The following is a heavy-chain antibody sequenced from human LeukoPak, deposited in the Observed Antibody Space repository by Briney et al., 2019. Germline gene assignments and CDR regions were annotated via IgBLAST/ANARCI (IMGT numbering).Heavy chain of an antibody. CDR3: ARVVKVRGVIGRMDV. Sequence: SETLSLTCTVSGGSISSGDYYWSWIRQPPGKGLEWIGYIYYSGSTYYNPSLKSRVTISVDTSKNQFSLKLSSVTAADTAVYYCARVVKVRGVIGRMDVWGQGTTVTVSS. D-gene: IGHD3-10*01. J-gene: IGHJ6*02. CDR1: GGSISSGDYY. CDR2: IYYSGST. V-gene: IGHV4-30-4*01.